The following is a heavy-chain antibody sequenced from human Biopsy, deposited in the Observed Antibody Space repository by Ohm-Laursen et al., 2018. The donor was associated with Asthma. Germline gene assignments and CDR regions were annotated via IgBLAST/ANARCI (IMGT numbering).Heavy chain of an antibody. CDR2: INYSGST. V-gene: IGHV4-31*03. CDR1: GGSLSSGPYY. CDR3: ARDLSGYCTSSACYGFDS. Sequence: SQTLSLTCTVSGGSLSSGPYYWSWVRQHPGKGLEWIGYINYSGSTFYSPSLESRVTVSVDTSKNQFSLKLSSVTAADTAVYSCARDLSGYCTSSACYGFDSWGQGTLVTVSS. J-gene: IGHJ5*01. D-gene: IGHD2-8*01.